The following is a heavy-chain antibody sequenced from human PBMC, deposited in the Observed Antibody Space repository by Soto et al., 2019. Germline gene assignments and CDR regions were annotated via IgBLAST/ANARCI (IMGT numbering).Heavy chain of an antibody. CDR3: AREGQALYYYYGMDV. CDR1: GYTFTNYG. J-gene: IGHJ6*02. Sequence: QVQVVQSGDEVKKPGASVKVSCQASGYTFTNYGFRWGRQAPGQGREWMGWISGYKGNTKNAEKFQGRVTMTTDTSTSKAHMELRSLRSDDTAVYYCAREGQALYYYYGMDVWDQGTAVTVSS. CDR2: ISGYKGNT. V-gene: IGHV1-18*01.